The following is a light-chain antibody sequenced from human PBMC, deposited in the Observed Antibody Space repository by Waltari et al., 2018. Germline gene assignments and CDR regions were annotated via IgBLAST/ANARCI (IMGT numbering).Light chain of an antibody. J-gene: IGKJ2*01. V-gene: IGKV3-20*01. CDR2: GAS. CDR3: LQYGTSPFT. CDR1: QRVSSSY. Sequence: IVLTHSPDTLCLSPRDSATLSCRASQRVSSSYLAWYQQKPGRAPRLLIYGASTRATGIPDRFRDSGSGTDFTLTISRLEPEDFAVYYCLQYGTSPFTFCHGTKLEIK.